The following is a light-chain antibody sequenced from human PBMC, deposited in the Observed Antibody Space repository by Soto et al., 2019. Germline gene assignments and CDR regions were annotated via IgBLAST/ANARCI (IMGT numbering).Light chain of an antibody. CDR2: GAS. V-gene: IGKV3-20*01. CDR1: QSVSSTY. J-gene: IGKJ2*01. Sequence: EIVLTQSPGTLSLSPGERATLSCRASQSVSSTYLAWYQQKPGQAPSLLIYGASSRATDIPDRFSGSGSGTDFTLTINRLETEDFAVYYCQPYDSPPYTFGQGTKLDIK. CDR3: QPYDSPPYT.